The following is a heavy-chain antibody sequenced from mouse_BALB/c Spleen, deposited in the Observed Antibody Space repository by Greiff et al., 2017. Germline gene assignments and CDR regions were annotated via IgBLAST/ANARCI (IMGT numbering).Heavy chain of an antibody. J-gene: IGHJ3*01. CDR2: INPYNGDT. D-gene: IGHD1-1*01. CDR3: AREGGIYYGSSYWFAD. Sequence: EVQLQQSGPELVKPGASVKISCKASGYSFTGYFMNWVMQSHGKSLEWIGRINPYNGDTFYNQKFKGKATLTVDKSSSTAHMELRSLASEDSAVYYCAREGGIYYGSSYWFADWGQGTLVTVSA. V-gene: IGHV1-20*02. CDR1: GYSFTGYF.